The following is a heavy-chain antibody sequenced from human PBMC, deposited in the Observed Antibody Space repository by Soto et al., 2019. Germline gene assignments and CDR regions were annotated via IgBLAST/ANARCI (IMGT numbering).Heavy chain of an antibody. Sequence: QVQLVESGGGVVQPGRSLRLSCAASGFTFSSYGMHWVRQAPGKGLEWVAVISYDGSNKYYADSVKGRFTISRDNSKNTLYLQMNSLRAEDTAVYYCAKMNGGYCSGGSCYSSFGLGYWGQGTLVTVSS. CDR1: GFTFSSYG. CDR2: ISYDGSNK. J-gene: IGHJ4*02. D-gene: IGHD2-15*01. CDR3: AKMNGGYCSGGSCYSSFGLGY. V-gene: IGHV3-30*18.